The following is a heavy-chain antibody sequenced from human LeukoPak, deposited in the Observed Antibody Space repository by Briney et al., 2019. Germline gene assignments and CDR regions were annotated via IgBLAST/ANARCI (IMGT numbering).Heavy chain of an antibody. Sequence: PRGSLRLSCAASGFSVSTNYISWVRQAPGKGLEWVSVIYSGGSTKYADSVKARFTISRDNSKNTVYLQMNSLRAEDTAVYYCARATLDNWGQGTLVTVSS. CDR1: GFSVSTNY. J-gene: IGHJ4*02. CDR3: ARATLDN. V-gene: IGHV3-53*01. CDR2: IYSGGST.